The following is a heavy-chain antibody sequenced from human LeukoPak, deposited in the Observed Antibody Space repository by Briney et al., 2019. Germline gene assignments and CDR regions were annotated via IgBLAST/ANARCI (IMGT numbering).Heavy chain of an antibody. CDR2: INPNSGGT. J-gene: IGHJ4*02. CDR1: GYTFTGYY. D-gene: IGHD4-17*01. CDR3: ARDSTVGIYGDYRVPPDY. V-gene: IGHV1-2*02. Sequence: GASVKVSCKASGYTFTGYYMHWVRQAPGQGLEWMGWINPNSGGTNYAQKFQGGVTMTRDTSISTAYMELSRLRSDDTAVYYCARDSTVGIYGDYRVPPDYWGQGTLVTVSS.